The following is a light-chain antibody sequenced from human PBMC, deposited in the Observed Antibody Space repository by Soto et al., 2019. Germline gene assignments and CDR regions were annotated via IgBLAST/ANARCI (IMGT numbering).Light chain of an antibody. CDR2: AAS. CDR3: LQDYNYPRT. J-gene: IGKJ1*01. V-gene: IGKV1-6*01. Sequence: AIQMTQSPSSLSASVGDRVTITCRASQGIRNNLGWYQQKPGKAPKLLIYAASNLQSGVPSRFCGSGSGTDFTLTISSLQPAEFAPYYCLQDYNYPRTFGQGTKVEIK. CDR1: QGIRNN.